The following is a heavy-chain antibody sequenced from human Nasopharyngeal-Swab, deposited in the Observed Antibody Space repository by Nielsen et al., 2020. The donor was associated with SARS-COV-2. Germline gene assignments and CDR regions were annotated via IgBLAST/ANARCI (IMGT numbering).Heavy chain of an antibody. Sequence: GESLKISCAASGSTFSSYSMNWVRQAPGKGLEWVSYISSSSSTIYYADSVKGRFTISRDNAKNSLYLQMNSLRAEDTAVYYCARDWHGPFDYWGQGTLVTVSS. V-gene: IGHV3-48*04. CDR1: GSTFSSYS. CDR2: ISSSSSTI. CDR3: ARDWHGPFDY. D-gene: IGHD5-24*01. J-gene: IGHJ4*02.